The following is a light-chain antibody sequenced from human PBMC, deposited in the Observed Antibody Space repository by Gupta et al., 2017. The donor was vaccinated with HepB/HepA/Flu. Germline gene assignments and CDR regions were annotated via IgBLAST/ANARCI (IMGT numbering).Light chain of an antibody. V-gene: IGLV1-40*01. Sequence: HSVLTQPPSVSGAPGQRVTISCTGTSSNIGAGYDVQWYQQFPGTAPKLLIHGNSNRPSGVPDRFSGSRSGTSASLAVTGLQAEDEAVYYCQSHDSRLKGEVFGGGTKLTVL. CDR2: GNS. J-gene: IGLJ2*01. CDR3: QSHDSRLKGEV. CDR1: SSNIGAGYD.